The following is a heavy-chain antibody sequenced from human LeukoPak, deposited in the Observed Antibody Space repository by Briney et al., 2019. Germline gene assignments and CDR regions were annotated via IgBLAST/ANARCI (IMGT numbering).Heavy chain of an antibody. CDR3: ARRGTSSSWARFDY. CDR2: INQDGSEI. D-gene: IGHD6-13*01. CDR1: GFIFSTYW. J-gene: IGHJ4*02. V-gene: IGHV3-7*05. Sequence: GGSLRLSCAASGFIFSTYWLTWVRQAPGKGLEWVANINQDGSEIYYVDSVQGRFTISRDNVKNSLYLQMNSLGAEDTAVYYCARRGTSSSWARFDYWGQGTLVTVSS.